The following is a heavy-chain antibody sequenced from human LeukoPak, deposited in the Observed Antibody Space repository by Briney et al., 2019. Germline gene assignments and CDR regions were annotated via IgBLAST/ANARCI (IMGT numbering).Heavy chain of an antibody. Sequence: GGSLRLSCAASGFTFSSYGMHWVRQAPGKGLEWVAVISYDGSNKYYADSVKGRFTISRDNSKNTLYLQMNSLRAEDTAVYYCAKDKSAVTATHDAFDIWGQGTMVTVSS. CDR3: AKDKSAVTATHDAFDI. V-gene: IGHV3-30*18. J-gene: IGHJ3*02. CDR1: GFTFSSYG. CDR2: ISYDGSNK. D-gene: IGHD2-21*02.